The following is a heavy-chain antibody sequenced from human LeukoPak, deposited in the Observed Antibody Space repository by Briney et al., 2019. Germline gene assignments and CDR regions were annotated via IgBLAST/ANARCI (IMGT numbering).Heavy chain of an antibody. CDR1: GGSMSSYY. CDR3: ARGRSGFGGNSDS. CDR2: IYYSGNT. V-gene: IGHV4-59*01. Sequence: SETLPLTCNVSGGSMSSYYWNWIRQPPGKELEWIGYIYYSGNTNYNPSLQSRVTISVDTSKNQSSLKLSSVTAADTAVYYCARGRSGFGGNSDSWGQGTLVTVSS. D-gene: IGHD4-23*01. J-gene: IGHJ4*02.